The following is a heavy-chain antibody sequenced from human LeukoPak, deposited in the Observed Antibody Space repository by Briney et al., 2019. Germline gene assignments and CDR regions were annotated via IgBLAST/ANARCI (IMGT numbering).Heavy chain of an antibody. D-gene: IGHD6-13*01. Sequence: GGSLRLSCTASGFSFSSNWMTWVRQAPGKGLEWVGNINPDGSEKFYVDSVRGRFTISRDNAKNSLYLQVNGLRAEDTAVYYCARRNGEYIAAAGTGYYYYYGMDVWGQGTTVTVSS. J-gene: IGHJ6*02. CDR3: ARRNGEYIAAAGTGYYYYYGMDV. V-gene: IGHV3-7*01. CDR2: INPDGSEK. CDR1: GFSFSSNW.